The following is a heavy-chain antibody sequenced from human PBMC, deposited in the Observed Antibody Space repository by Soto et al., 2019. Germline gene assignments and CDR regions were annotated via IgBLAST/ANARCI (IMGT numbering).Heavy chain of an antibody. CDR2: INHSGST. CDR1: GGSFSGYY. Sequence: QVQLQQWGAGLLKPSETLSLTCAVYGGSFSGYYWSWIRQPPGKGLEWIGEINHSGSTNYNPSLKSRATISVDTSKTQFSLQRSAVTAADTAVYYCARGLPSAAAGTRSLYYWGQGTLVTVSS. CDR3: ARGLPSAAAGTRSLYY. D-gene: IGHD6-13*01. V-gene: IGHV4-34*01. J-gene: IGHJ4*02.